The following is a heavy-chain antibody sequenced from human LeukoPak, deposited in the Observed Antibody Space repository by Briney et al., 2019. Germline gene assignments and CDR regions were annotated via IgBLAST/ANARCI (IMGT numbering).Heavy chain of an antibody. Sequence: ASVKVSCKASGGTFSSYAISWVRQAPGQGLEWMGIINPSGGSTSYAQKFQGRVTMTRDTSTSTVYMELSSLRSEDTAVYYCASNIAVAGTNWFDPWGQGTLVTVSS. CDR2: INPSGGST. D-gene: IGHD6-19*01. CDR1: GGTFSSYA. CDR3: ASNIAVAGTNWFDP. J-gene: IGHJ5*02. V-gene: IGHV1-46*01.